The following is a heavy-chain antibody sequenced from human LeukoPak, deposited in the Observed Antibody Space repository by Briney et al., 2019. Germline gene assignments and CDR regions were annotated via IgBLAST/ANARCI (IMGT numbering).Heavy chain of an antibody. CDR2: INHSGST. D-gene: IGHD4-23*01. Sequence: SSETLSLTCAVYGGSFSGYYWSWIRQPPGKGLEWIGEINHSGSTNYNPSLKSRVTISVDTSKNQFSLKLSSVAAADTAVYYCARYGGNSVASFDYWGQGTLVTVSS. CDR1: GGSFSGYY. J-gene: IGHJ4*02. V-gene: IGHV4-34*01. CDR3: ARYGGNSVASFDY.